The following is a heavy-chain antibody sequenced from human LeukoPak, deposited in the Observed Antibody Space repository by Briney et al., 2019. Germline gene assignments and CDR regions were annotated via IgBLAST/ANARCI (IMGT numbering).Heavy chain of an antibody. D-gene: IGHD1-26*01. Sequence: SETLSLTCTVPGGSISSRSYYWGWIRQPPGKGLEWIGSIYYSGSTYYNPSLKSRVTISVDTSKNQFSLKLSSVTAADTAVYYCAETGATQTPLGYWGQGTLVTVSS. CDR2: IYYSGST. CDR1: GGSISSRSYY. V-gene: IGHV4-39*01. J-gene: IGHJ4*02. CDR3: AETGATQTPLGY.